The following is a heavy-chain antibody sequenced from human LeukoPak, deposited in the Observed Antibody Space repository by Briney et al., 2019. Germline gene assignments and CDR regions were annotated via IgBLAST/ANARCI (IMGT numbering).Heavy chain of an antibody. CDR2: INPSGGST. CDR1: GYTFTSYY. J-gene: IGHJ4*02. Sequence: ASVKVSCKASGYTFTSYYMHWVRQAPGQGLEWMGIINPSGGSTSYAQKFQGRVTMTRDTSTSTVYMELSSLRSEDTAVYYCASGEAYYDFWSGYRAFDYWGQGTLVTVSS. CDR3: ASGEAYYDFWSGYRAFDY. V-gene: IGHV1-46*01. D-gene: IGHD3-3*01.